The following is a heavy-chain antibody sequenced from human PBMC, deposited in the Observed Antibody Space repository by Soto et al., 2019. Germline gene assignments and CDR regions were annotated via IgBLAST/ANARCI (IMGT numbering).Heavy chain of an antibody. CDR1: GFTFDDYA. CDR2: ISWNSGSI. J-gene: IGHJ6*02. V-gene: IGHV3-9*01. Sequence: GGSLRLSCAASGFTFDDYAMHWVRQAPGKGLEWVSGISWNSGSIGYADSVKGRFTISRDNAKNSLYLQMNSLRAEDTALYYCARRADDYYYGMDVWGQGTMVTVSS. CDR3: ARRADDYYYGMDV.